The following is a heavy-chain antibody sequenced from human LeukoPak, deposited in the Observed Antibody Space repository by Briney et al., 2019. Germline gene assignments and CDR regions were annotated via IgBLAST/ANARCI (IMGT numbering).Heavy chain of an antibody. CDR3: AKSGRGGSSYLIPFDY. V-gene: IGHV3-23*01. CDR2: ISGSGGST. J-gene: IGHJ4*02. CDR1: GFTFSSYA. Sequence: GGSLRLSCAASGFTFSSYAMSWVRQAPVKGLEWVSAISGSGGSTYYADSVKGRFTITRDNSKNTLYLQMNSLRAEDTAVYYCAKSGRGGSSYLIPFDYWGQGTLVTVSS. D-gene: IGHD1-26*01.